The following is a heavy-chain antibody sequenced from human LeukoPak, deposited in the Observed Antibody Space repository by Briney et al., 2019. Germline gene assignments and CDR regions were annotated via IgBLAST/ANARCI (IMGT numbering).Heavy chain of an antibody. Sequence: SSETLSLTCTVSGVSLSSSGFYWDWIRQPPGKGLEWIGTIYYSGNTYYNPSLKSRVTISIDTSKNLFSLKLNSVTAADTAVYFCARHMVSFSSSFDYWGQGTLVTVSS. CDR2: IYYSGNT. CDR1: GVSLSSSGFY. J-gene: IGHJ4*02. CDR3: ARHMVSFSSSFDY. D-gene: IGHD6-6*01. V-gene: IGHV4-39*01.